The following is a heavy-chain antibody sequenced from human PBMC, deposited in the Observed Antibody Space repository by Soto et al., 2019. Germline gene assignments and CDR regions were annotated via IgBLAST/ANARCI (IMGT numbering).Heavy chain of an antibody. CDR2: ISWNSGSI. V-gene: IGHV3-9*01. CDR3: AKGSDI. Sequence: PGGSLRLSCAASGFTFDDYAMHWVRQAPGKGLEWVSGISWNSGSIGYADSVKGRFTISRDNAKNSLYLQMNSLRAEDTALYYCAKGSDIWGQGTMVTVSS. CDR1: GFTFDDYA. J-gene: IGHJ3*02.